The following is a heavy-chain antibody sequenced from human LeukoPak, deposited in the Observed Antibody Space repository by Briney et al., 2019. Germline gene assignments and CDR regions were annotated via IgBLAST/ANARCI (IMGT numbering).Heavy chain of an antibody. Sequence: GRSLRLSCAASGFTFSSYAMHWVRQAPGKGLEWVAVISYDGSNKYYADSVKGRFTISRDNSKNTLYLQMNSLRAEDTAVYYCARDPAARFVPYYFDYWGQGTLVTVSS. D-gene: IGHD2-2*01. CDR3: ARDPAARFVPYYFDY. J-gene: IGHJ4*02. CDR2: ISYDGSNK. CDR1: GFTFSSYA. V-gene: IGHV3-30*04.